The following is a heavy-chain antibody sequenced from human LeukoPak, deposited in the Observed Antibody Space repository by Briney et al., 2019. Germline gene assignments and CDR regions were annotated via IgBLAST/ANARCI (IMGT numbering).Heavy chain of an antibody. J-gene: IGHJ4*02. D-gene: IGHD2-2*01. CDR2: IHPNSGGT. CDR1: GYTFTDYY. Sequence: GASVKVSCKASGYTFTDYYMNWVRQAPGQGLEWMGWIHPNSGGTNYAQKFQGRVTMTRDTSISTAYMEPSRLTFDDTAVYYCGRKSASRKTSEFDYWGQGTLVTVSS. V-gene: IGHV1-2*02. CDR3: GRKSASRKTSEFDY.